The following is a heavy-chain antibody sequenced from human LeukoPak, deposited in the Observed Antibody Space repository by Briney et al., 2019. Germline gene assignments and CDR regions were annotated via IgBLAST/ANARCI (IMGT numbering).Heavy chain of an antibody. Sequence: SETLSLTCAVYGGSFSGYYWSWLRQPPGKGLEWIGEINHSGSTNYNPSLKSRVTISVDTSKNQFSLKLSSVTAADTAVYYCAARRGYSPLAYWGQGTLVTVSS. CDR3: AARRGYSPLAY. J-gene: IGHJ4*02. CDR2: INHSGST. CDR1: GGSFSGYY. D-gene: IGHD5-18*01. V-gene: IGHV4-34*01.